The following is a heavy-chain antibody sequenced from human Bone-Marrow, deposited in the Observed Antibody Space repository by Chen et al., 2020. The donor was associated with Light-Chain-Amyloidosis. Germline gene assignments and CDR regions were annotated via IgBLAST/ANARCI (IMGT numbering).Heavy chain of an antibody. J-gene: IGHJ4*02. V-gene: IGHV3-7*01. CDR1: GFTFSRYL. D-gene: IGHD6-25*01. CDR3: ARESSVAAPYYLDY. Sequence: EVRLVESGGGLVQPGGSLRLSCAASGFTFSRYLMSWVRQAPGKGLEWVANIREDGNEKYYVQSVKGRFTISRDNAKNAVYLQMHSLGAEDSAIYFCARESSVAAPYYLDYWGQGIRVTVSA. CDR2: IREDGNEK.